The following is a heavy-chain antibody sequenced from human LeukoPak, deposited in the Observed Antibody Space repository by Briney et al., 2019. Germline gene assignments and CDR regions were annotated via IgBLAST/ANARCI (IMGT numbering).Heavy chain of an antibody. CDR2: INHSGST. D-gene: IGHD6-6*01. Sequence: SETLSLTCTVSGGSISSYYWSWIRQPPGKGLEWIGEINHSGSTNYNPSLKSRVTISVDTSKNQFSLKLSSVTAADTAVYYCARGQTKYSSSSIDYWGQGTLVTVSS. J-gene: IGHJ4*02. CDR3: ARGQTKYSSSSIDY. CDR1: GGSISSYY. V-gene: IGHV4-34*01.